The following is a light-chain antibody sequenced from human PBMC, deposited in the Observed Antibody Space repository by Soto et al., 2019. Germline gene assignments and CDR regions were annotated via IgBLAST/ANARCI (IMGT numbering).Light chain of an antibody. CDR3: MVWYNSAVV. Sequence: QLVLTQPSSLSASPGASASLTCTLRSGINVDTYRMFWFQQKPGSPPQFLLKYKSDSDKQQGSGVSSRFSGSKDRTANAGILLISGLQSDDEADYYCMVWYNSAVVFGGGTKLTVL. J-gene: IGLJ3*02. CDR1: SGINVDTYR. V-gene: IGLV5-45*03. CDR2: YKSDSDK.